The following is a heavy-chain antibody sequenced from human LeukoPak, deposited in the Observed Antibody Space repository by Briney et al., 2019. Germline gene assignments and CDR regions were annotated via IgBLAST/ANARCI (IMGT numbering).Heavy chain of an antibody. J-gene: IGHJ4*02. CDR2: ISAYNGNT. CDR3: ARSVGNWNYVPFDY. D-gene: IGHD1-7*01. V-gene: IGHV1-18*01. Sequence: ASVKVSCKASGYTFTSYGISWVRQAPGQGLEWMGWISAYNGNTNYAQKLQGRVTMTTDTSTSTAYMELRSLRSEDTAVYYCARSVGNWNYVPFDYWGQGTLVTVSS. CDR1: GYTFTSYG.